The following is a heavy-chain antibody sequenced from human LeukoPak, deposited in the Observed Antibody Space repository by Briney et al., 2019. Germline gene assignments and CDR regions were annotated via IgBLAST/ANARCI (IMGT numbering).Heavy chain of an antibody. Sequence: GGALRLSCAASGFTFSSYSMNWVRQAPGKGLEWVSSISSSSSYIYYADSVKGRFTISRDNAKNSLYLQMNSLRAEDTAVYYCATSGWGGYYFDYWGQGTLVTVSS. CDR1: GFTFSSYS. CDR2: ISSSSSYI. V-gene: IGHV3-21*01. CDR3: ATSGWGGYYFDY. J-gene: IGHJ4*02. D-gene: IGHD6-19*01.